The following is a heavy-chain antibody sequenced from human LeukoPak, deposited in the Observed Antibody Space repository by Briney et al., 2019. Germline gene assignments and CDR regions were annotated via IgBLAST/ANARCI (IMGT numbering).Heavy chain of an antibody. CDR2: IIPILGIA. CDR1: GGTFSSDA. V-gene: IGHV1-69*04. Sequence: GASVKVSCKASGGTFSSDAISWVRQAPGQGLEWMGRIIPILGIANYAQKFQGRVTITADKSTSTAYMELSSLRSEDTAVYYCARGRVVVSPFDYWGQGTLVTVSS. J-gene: IGHJ4*02. D-gene: IGHD3-22*01. CDR3: ARGRVVVSPFDY.